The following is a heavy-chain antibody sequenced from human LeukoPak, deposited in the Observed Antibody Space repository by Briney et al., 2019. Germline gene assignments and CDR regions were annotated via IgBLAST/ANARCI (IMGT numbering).Heavy chain of an antibody. CDR1: VYTFTCYY. Sequence: ASVTVSCKSSVYTFTCYYMHWGRDAPGQGLEWMRWFNPNSGGTNYAQKYLGRGTMTSDTSISTAYMELRRLRYDDTAVYYCARIRQYWDGSRCYSGLYYWGQGTLVTVSP. V-gene: IGHV1-2*02. D-gene: IGHD2-15*01. J-gene: IGHJ4*02. CDR3: ARIRQYWDGSRCYSGLYY. CDR2: FNPNSGGT.